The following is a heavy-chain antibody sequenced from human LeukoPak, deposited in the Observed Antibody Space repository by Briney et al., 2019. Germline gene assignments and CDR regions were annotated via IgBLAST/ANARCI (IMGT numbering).Heavy chain of an antibody. D-gene: IGHD2-8*02. CDR1: GFTFSRYW. Sequence: GGSLRLSCAASGFTFSRYWMTWFRQAPGKGLEWVANIKQDGSEKYYVDSVKGRFTISRDNADRSLYLQMTSLRVEDTAVYFCASRYCTGVNCFAASYMCMDVWGKGTTVTVSS. J-gene: IGHJ6*03. CDR2: IKQDGSEK. V-gene: IGHV3-7*01. CDR3: ASRYCTGVNCFAASYMCMDV.